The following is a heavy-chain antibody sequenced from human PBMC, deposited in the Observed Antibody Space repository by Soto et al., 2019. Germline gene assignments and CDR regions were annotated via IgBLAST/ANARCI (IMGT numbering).Heavy chain of an antibody. CDR3: ARDGAYCTSSNCRGDGFDI. D-gene: IGHD2-2*01. Sequence: EVQLVQSGGGLVQPGGSLRLSCVASGFTFSNYWMSWVRQAPGKGLEWVANIKKDGSEKYYVDSVKGRFTISRDNAKNALDLQINSMRDDDTALYYCARDGAYCTSSNCRGDGFDIWGQGTMVTVSS. CDR1: GFTFSNYW. J-gene: IGHJ3*02. V-gene: IGHV3-7*01. CDR2: IKKDGSEK.